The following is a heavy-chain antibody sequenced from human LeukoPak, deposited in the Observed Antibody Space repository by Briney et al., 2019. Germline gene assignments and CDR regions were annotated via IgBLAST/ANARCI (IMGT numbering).Heavy chain of an antibody. CDR1: GYTFTTYD. CDR3: ARVAGSIDY. J-gene: IGHJ4*02. D-gene: IGHD6-19*01. Sequence: ASVKVSSKPSGYTFTTYDINGVRQATGQGLEWMGWMNPNSGYTGYAQKFQGRVTITRDTSISTAYMELSSLRSEDTAVYYCARVAGSIDYWGQRTRVTLSS. CDR2: MNPNSGYT. V-gene: IGHV1-8*03.